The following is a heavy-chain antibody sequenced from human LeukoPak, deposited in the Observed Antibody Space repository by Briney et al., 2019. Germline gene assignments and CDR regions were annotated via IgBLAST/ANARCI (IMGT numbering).Heavy chain of an antibody. V-gene: IGHV4-39*01. Sequence: TSETLSLTCTVSGASVSSSSSFWAWIRQPPGKGLEWIVNVYYSGSTHYNPSLKSRVTISLDISKNQFSLRLTSVTAADTAIYYCARHGLYQDYGYWGQGILVTVSS. D-gene: IGHD3-16*01. CDR2: VYYSGST. CDR1: GASVSSSSSF. CDR3: ARHGLYQDYGY. J-gene: IGHJ4*02.